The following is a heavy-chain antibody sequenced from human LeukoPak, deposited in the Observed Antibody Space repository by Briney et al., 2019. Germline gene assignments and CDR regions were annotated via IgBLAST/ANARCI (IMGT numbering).Heavy chain of an antibody. Sequence: GGSLRLSCVASGFPFSSYWMTWVRQAPGKGLEWVAVTSSDLNVKLYADSVKGRFTISRDNSRSTLYLQMNSLRPEDTAIYYCAREGYYGSGSPPSLYFDYWGQGTLVTVSS. V-gene: IGHV3-30*03. D-gene: IGHD3-10*01. CDR1: GFPFSSYW. CDR3: AREGYYGSGSPPSLYFDY. J-gene: IGHJ4*02. CDR2: TSSDLNVK.